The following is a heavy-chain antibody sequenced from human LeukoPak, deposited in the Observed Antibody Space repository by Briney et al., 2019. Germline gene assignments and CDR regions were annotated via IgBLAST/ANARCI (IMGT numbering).Heavy chain of an antibody. Sequence: GGSLRLSCAASGFTFSSYAMSWVRQAPGKGLEWVAVIWYDGSNKYYADSVKGRFTISRDNSKNTLYLQMNSLRAEDTAVYYCARDPRIAAAGTDRMDAFDIWGQGTMVTVSS. J-gene: IGHJ3*02. CDR1: GFTFSSYA. CDR3: ARDPRIAAAGTDRMDAFDI. V-gene: IGHV3-33*08. CDR2: IWYDGSNK. D-gene: IGHD6-13*01.